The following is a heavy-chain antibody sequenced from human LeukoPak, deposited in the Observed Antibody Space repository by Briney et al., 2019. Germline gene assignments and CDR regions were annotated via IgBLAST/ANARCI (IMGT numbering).Heavy chain of an antibody. CDR1: GYTFTGYY. V-gene: IGHV1-18*04. J-gene: IGHJ5*02. D-gene: IGHD3-9*01. CDR3: ARSGIGYFDWYPDWFDP. Sequence: ASVKVSCKASGYTFTGYYMLWVRQAPGQRLEWMGWISAYSGATNYAQKLQGRVTMTTDTSTSTAYMELRSLRSDDTAVYYCARSGIGYFDWYPDWFDPWGQGTLVTVSS. CDR2: ISAYSGAT.